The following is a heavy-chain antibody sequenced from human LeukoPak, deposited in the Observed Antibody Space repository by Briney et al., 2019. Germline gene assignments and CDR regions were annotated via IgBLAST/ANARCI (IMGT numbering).Heavy chain of an antibody. CDR3: ASLSTVTTHYYYMDV. D-gene: IGHD4-17*01. J-gene: IGHJ6*03. CDR2: INPSGGST. CDR1: GYTFTSYY. V-gene: IGHV1-46*01. Sequence: ASVKVSCKASGYTFTSYYMHWVRQAPGQGLEWMGIINPSGGSTSYAQKFQGRVTTTRDTSTSTVYMELSSLRSEDTAVYYCASLSTVTTHYYYMDVWGKGTTVTVSS.